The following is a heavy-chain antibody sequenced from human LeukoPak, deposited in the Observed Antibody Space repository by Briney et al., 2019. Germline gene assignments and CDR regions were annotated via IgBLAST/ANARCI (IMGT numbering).Heavy chain of an antibody. CDR1: GGSISSYY. J-gene: IGHJ6*03. CDR3: ARSSDYYYYYYMDV. CDR2: IYYSGST. Sequence: SETLSLTCTVSGGSISSYYWSWIRQPPGKGLEWIGYIYYSGSTNYNPSLKSRVTISVDTSKNQFSLKLSSVTAADTAVYYCARSSDYYYYYYMDVWGKGTTVTISS. D-gene: IGHD3-22*01. V-gene: IGHV4-59*01.